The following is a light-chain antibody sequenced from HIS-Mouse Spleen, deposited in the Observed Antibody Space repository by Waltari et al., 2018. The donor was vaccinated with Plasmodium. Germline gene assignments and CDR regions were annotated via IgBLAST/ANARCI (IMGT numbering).Light chain of an antibody. CDR2: EDS. J-gene: IGLJ3*02. V-gene: IGLV3-10*01. CDR3: YSTDSSGNHRV. CDR1: ALPKKY. Sequence: SYELTQPPSVSVSPGQMARITCSGDALPKKYAYWYQQNSGQAPVLVIYEDSKRPSGILERCSGSSSGTMATLTISGAQVEDEADYYCYSTDSSGNHRVFGGGTKLTVL.